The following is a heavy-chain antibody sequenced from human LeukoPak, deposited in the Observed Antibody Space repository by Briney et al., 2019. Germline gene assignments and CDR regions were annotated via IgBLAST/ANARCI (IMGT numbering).Heavy chain of an antibody. V-gene: IGHV4-59*01. CDR3: GREGIPYSPSPYYFDY. CDR1: GGSMRTYY. Sequence: SETLSLTCTLSGGSMRTYYWSWIRQPPGKGLEWVGCIYYTGGTNYNPSLKSRITISVDTPKSQFSLRLSSVTAADTAVYYCGREGIPYSPSPYYFDYWGQGNLVTVSS. CDR2: IYYTGGT. D-gene: IGHD3-9*01. J-gene: IGHJ4*02.